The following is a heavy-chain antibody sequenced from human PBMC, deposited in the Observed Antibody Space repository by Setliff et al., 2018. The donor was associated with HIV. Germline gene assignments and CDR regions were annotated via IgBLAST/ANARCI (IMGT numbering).Heavy chain of an antibody. CDR2: IYYSGNP. CDR1: GGSISSGYYY. J-gene: IGHJ4*02. D-gene: IGHD2-2*01. Sequence: SETLSLTCTVSGGSISSGYYYWSWIRQHPGKGLEWIGYIYYSGNPFCNPSLRSRVTISLDTSKNQFSLKLSSVTAADTAVYYCARGFDYAQRPPLYYFDYWGQGTLVTVSS. V-gene: IGHV4-31*03. CDR3: ARGFDYAQRPPLYYFDY.